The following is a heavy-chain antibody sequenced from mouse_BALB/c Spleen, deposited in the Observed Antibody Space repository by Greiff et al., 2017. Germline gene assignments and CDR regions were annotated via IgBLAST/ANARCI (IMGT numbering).Heavy chain of an antibody. CDR2: INPGSGGT. J-gene: IGHJ3*01. V-gene: IGHV1-54*01. CDR3: ARSDYGNAWFAY. CDR1: GYAFTNYL. Sequence: QVQLQQSGAELVRPGTSVKVSCKASGYAFTNYLIEWVKQRPGQGLEWIGVINPGSGGTNYNEKFKGKATLTADKSSSTAYMQLSSLTSDDSAVYFCARSDYGNAWFAYWGQGTLVTVSA. D-gene: IGHD2-1*01.